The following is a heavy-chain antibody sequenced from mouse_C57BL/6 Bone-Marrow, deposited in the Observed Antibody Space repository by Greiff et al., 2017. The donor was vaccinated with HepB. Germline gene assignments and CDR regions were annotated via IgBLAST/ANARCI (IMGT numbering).Heavy chain of an antibody. CDR3: ARDGNDWYFDV. J-gene: IGHJ1*03. Sequence: VQLQQPGAELVKPRASVKLSCKASGYTFTSYWMHWVKQRPGQGLEWIGMIHPNSGSTNYNEKFKSKATLTVDKSSSTAYMQLSSLTSEDSAVYYCARDGNDWYFDVWGTGTTVTVSS. CDR1: GYTFTSYW. V-gene: IGHV1-64*01. D-gene: IGHD2-1*01. CDR2: IHPNSGST.